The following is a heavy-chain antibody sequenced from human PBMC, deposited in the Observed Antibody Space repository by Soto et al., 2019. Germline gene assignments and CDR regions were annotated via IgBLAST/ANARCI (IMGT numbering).Heavy chain of an antibody. CDR2: ISYDGSNK. Sequence: HPGGSLRLSCAASGFTFSSYAMHWVRQAPGKGLEWVAVISYDGSNKYYADSVKGRFTISRDNSKNTLYLQMNSLRAEDTVVYYCARDRLERGFPNFDYWGQGTLVTSPQ. CDR1: GFTFSSYA. V-gene: IGHV3-30-3*01. J-gene: IGHJ4*02. CDR3: ARDRLERGFPNFDY. D-gene: IGHD1-1*01.